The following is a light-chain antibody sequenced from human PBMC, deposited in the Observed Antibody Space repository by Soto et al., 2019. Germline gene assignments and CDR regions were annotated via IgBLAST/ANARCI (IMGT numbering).Light chain of an antibody. CDR1: QSVGGH. V-gene: IGKV3-11*01. Sequence: EIALAQSPTTLPLSPGERASVSSMASQSVGGHLAWYQQRPGQAPRLLIHDASTRAIGIPVRFSGSGSGTDFTLTISSLETEDAAIYYCQQSHIWPPITFGQGTRLEIK. CDR2: DAS. J-gene: IGKJ5*01. CDR3: QQSHIWPPIT.